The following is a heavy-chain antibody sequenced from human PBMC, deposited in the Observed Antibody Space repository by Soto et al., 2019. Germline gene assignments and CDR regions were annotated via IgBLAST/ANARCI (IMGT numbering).Heavy chain of an antibody. CDR2: IYYTGNT. V-gene: IGHV4-31*03. CDR3: ASGHDAYKVRY. Sequence: QVQLQESGPGLVKPSQTLSLTCTVSGGSISSGGTGSYWTWIRQLPGKGLEWIGYIYYTGNTYYNPSLKSRPTISIDTSENQISLKLTSVTAAGTAVYFCASGHDAYKVRYWGQGTLVTVSS. CDR1: GGSISSGGTGSY. D-gene: IGHD1-1*01. J-gene: IGHJ4*02.